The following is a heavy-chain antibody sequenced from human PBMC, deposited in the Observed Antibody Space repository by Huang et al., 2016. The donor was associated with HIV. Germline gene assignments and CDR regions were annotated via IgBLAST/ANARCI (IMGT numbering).Heavy chain of an antibody. CDR3: ASASIAARRWFDP. V-gene: IGHV4-59*01. CDR1: GGSMSSYY. CDR2: IYYSGST. D-gene: IGHD6-6*01. J-gene: IGHJ5*02. Sequence: QVQLQESGPGLVKPSATLSLTCTVSGGSMSSYYWSWIRQPPGKGLEWIGYIYYSGSTYYTPSLKSRVTISVDTSKNQFSLRLSSVTAADTAVYYCASASIAARRWFDPWGQGSLVTVSS.